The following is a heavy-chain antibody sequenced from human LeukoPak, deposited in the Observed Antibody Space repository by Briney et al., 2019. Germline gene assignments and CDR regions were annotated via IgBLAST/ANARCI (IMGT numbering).Heavy chain of an antibody. V-gene: IGHV3-15*01. CDR3: TTGESMVGSTIHIRWAD. CDR2: INSKTAGGTI. J-gene: IGHJ4*02. Sequence: GGSLRLSCAASGFTFSNAWMTWVRQAPGKGLEWVGRINSKTAGGTIDYAAPVKGRFTISRDDSKNTLYLQMNSLKTEDTAVYYCTTGESMVGSTIHIRWADWGQGTLVTVSS. CDR1: GFTFSNAW. D-gene: IGHD1-26*01.